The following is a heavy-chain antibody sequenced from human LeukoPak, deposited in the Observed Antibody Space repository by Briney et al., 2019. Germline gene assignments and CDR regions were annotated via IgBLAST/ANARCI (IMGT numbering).Heavy chain of an antibody. Sequence: GGSLRLSCATSGFPLSDHYMSWIRQGPGKGLEWVSYISSSGSTTYYADSVKGRFTISRDNSKNSLYLQMNSLRAEDTAVYYCARAIVGPSPIDAFDIWGQGTMVTLSS. D-gene: IGHD1-26*01. CDR1: GFPLSDHY. CDR3: ARAIVGPSPIDAFDI. V-gene: IGHV3-11*01. J-gene: IGHJ3*02. CDR2: ISSSGSTT.